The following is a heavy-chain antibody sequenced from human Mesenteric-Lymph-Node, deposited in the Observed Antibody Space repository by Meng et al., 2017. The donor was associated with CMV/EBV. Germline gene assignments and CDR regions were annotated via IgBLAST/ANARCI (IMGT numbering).Heavy chain of an antibody. CDR3: ARDRLEITIFGVVTDYYYYYGMDV. CDR1: GYTLTSYY. V-gene: IGHV1-46*01. Sequence: ASVKVSCKASGYTLTSYYMHWVRQAPGQGLEWMGIINPSGGSTSYAQKFQGRVTMTRDTSTSTVYMELSSLRSEDTAVYYCARDRLEITIFGVVTDYYYYYGMDVWGQGTTVTVSS. CDR2: INPSGGST. D-gene: IGHD3-3*01. J-gene: IGHJ6*02.